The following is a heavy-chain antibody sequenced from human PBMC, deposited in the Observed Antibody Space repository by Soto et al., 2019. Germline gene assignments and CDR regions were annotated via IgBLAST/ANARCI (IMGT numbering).Heavy chain of an antibody. CDR2: ISSNGGST. D-gene: IGHD4-17*01. CDR3: VKGGLDYGGKKERYGMDV. V-gene: IGHV3-64D*08. Sequence: GGSLRLSCSASGFTFSSYAMHWVRQAPGKGLEYVSAISSNGGSTYYADSVKGRFTISRDNSKNTLYLQMSSLRAEDTAVYYCVKGGLDYGGKKERYGMDVWGQGTTVTVSS. J-gene: IGHJ6*02. CDR1: GFTFSSYA.